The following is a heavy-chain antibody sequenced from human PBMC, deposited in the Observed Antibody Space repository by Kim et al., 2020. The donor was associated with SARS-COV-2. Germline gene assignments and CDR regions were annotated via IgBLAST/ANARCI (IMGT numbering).Heavy chain of an antibody. V-gene: IGHV3-73*01. CDR1: GFTFSGSA. J-gene: IGHJ4*02. Sequence: GGSLRLSCAASGFTFSGSAMHWVRQASGKGLEWVGRIRSKANSYATAYAASVKGRFTISRDDSKNTAYLQMNSLKTEDTAVYYCTRQGGSYYNDYWGQGTLVTVSS. CDR3: TRQGGSYYNDY. D-gene: IGHD1-26*01. CDR2: IRSKANSYAT.